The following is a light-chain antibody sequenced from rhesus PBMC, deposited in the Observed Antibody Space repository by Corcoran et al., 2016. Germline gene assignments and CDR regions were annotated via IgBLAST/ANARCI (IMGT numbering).Light chain of an antibody. CDR3: QQYNNRPYS. Sequence: DIQMTQSPPSLPASLGDTVTITCRASQGISTSLAWYQQKPGKAPKVLTYKASSLQSGVPSRFSGTGSGTDFTLTISSLQSEDFATYYCQQYNNRPYSFGQGTKVEIK. CDR1: QGISTS. J-gene: IGKJ2*01. V-gene: IGKV1-22*01. CDR2: KAS.